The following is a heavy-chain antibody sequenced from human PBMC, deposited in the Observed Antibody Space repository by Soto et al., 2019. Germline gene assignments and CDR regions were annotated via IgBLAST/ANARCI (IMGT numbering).Heavy chain of an antibody. CDR2: IYYTGST. J-gene: IGHJ4*02. CDR1: GGSISTYY. Sequence: SETLSLTCTVSGGSISTYYWNWIRQPPGKGLEWIGYIYYTGSTNYSPSLKSRVTISLDTSKNQFSLNLSFVTAADTAVYYCARRRTTMTDFEYWGQGTLVTVSS. CDR3: ARRRTTMTDFEY. D-gene: IGHD4-17*01. V-gene: IGHV4-59*08.